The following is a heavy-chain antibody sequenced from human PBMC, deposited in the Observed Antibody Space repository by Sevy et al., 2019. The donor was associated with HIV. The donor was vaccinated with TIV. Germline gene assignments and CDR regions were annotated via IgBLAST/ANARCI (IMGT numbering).Heavy chain of an antibody. CDR3: ARRSSSWFDY. Sequence: SESLSLTCAVSGGSISSGGYSWSWIRQPPGKGLEWIGYIYHSGSTYYNPSLRSRVTISVDRSKNQFSLKLSSVTAADTAVYYCARRSSSWFDYWGQGTLVTVSS. CDR2: IYHSGST. D-gene: IGHD6-13*01. V-gene: IGHV4-30-2*01. J-gene: IGHJ4*02. CDR1: GGSISSGGYS.